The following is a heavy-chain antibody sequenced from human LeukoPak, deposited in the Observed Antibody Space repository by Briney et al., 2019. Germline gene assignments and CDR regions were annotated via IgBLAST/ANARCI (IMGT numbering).Heavy chain of an antibody. CDR2: INHSGNT. CDR3: ARGYCSGGCCYPDAFDI. Sequence: SETLSLTCAVYGGSFSGYYWSWIRQPPGKGLEWIGEINHSGNTIYNPSLKSRVTISVDTSKNQFSLKLSSVTAADTAVYYCARGYCSGGCCYPDAFDIWGQGTMVTVSS. V-gene: IGHV4-34*01. J-gene: IGHJ3*02. D-gene: IGHD2-15*01. CDR1: GGSFSGYY.